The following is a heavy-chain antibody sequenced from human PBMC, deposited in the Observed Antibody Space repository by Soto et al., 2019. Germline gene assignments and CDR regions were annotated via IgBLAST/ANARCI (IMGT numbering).Heavy chain of an antibody. CDR3: ARESEDLTSNFDY. CDR2: ISSTTNYI. J-gene: IGHJ4*02. Sequence: EVQLVESGGGLVKPGGSLRLSCAASGFTFTRYSMNWVRQAPGKGLEWVSSISSTTNYIYYGDSMKGRLTISRDNGKNSLYLEIHSLRAEDTAVYYCARESEDLTSNFDYWGQGTLVTVSS. CDR1: GFTFTRYS. V-gene: IGHV3-21*06.